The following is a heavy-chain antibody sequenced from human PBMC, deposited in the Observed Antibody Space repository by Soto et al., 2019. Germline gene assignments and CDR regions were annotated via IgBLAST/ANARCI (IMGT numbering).Heavy chain of an antibody. Sequence: ASVKVSCKASGGTFSSYAISWVRQAPGQGLEWMGGIIPIFGTANYAQKFQGRVTITADESTSTAYMELSSLRSEDTAVYYCARGGATMVRGVIITATLYWGQGTLVTVSS. V-gene: IGHV1-69*13. CDR1: GGTFSSYA. D-gene: IGHD3-10*01. CDR2: IIPIFGTA. J-gene: IGHJ4*02. CDR3: ARGGATMVRGVIITATLY.